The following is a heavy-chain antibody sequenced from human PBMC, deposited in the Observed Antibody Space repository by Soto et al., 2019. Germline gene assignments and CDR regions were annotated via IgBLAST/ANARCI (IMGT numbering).Heavy chain of an antibody. Sequence: QVQLQESGPGLVKPSQTLSLTCSVSGGSISSADYYWIWIRQPPGKGLEWIGYIYYSGTRYYKRSLKSRLTISVDTSKNQFSLKLMSVIAADTAVYYCARGIAVADYFDYWGQGTLVTVSS. V-gene: IGHV4-30-4*01. CDR1: GGSISSADYY. CDR3: ARGIAVADYFDY. CDR2: IYYSGTR. J-gene: IGHJ4*02. D-gene: IGHD6-19*01.